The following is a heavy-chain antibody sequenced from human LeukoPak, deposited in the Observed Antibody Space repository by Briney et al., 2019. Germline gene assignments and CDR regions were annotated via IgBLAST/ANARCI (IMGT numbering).Heavy chain of an antibody. CDR1: GGSINDYY. CDR3: ARQPGSFYEVGASDS. Sequence: SETLSLTCTVSGGSINDYYWSWIRQSLEKGLECLAYIYYTGKTNYNPSLESRLTVSVDTSKNQVFLKLRSVTAADTAVYYCARQPGSFYEVGASDSWGQGTLVTVSS. CDR2: IYYTGKT. V-gene: IGHV4-59*08. D-gene: IGHD1-26*01. J-gene: IGHJ5*01.